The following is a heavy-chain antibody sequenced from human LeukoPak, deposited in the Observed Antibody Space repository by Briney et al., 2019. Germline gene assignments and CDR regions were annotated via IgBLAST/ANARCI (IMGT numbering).Heavy chain of an antibody. CDR3: AEGHCSSTTCSLGY. V-gene: IGHV3-23*01. CDR1: GFTFSSYA. J-gene: IGHJ4*02. D-gene: IGHD2-2*01. Sequence: PGGSLRLSCAASGFTFSSYAMSWVRQAAGKGLEWVSVISGSDGNTYYADSVKGRFTISRDNSKNTLYLQMSSLETEDTAVYYCAEGHCSSTTCSLGYWGQGSLVTVSS. CDR2: ISGSDGNT.